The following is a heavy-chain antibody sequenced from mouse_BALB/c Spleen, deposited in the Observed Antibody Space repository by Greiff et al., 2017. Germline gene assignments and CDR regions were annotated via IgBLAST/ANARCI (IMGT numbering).Heavy chain of an antibody. V-gene: IGHV5-9-4*01. CDR1: GFTFSSYA. CDR2: ISSGGSYT. CDR3: ARNYYRYDGYAMDY. Sequence: EVKLVESGGGLVQPGGSRELSCAASGFTFSSYALSWVRQSPEKRLGGVAEISSGGSYTYYPDTVTGRFTISRDNAKNTLYLEMSSLRSEDTAMYYCARNYYRYDGYAMDYWGQGTSVTVSS. D-gene: IGHD2-14*01. J-gene: IGHJ4*01.